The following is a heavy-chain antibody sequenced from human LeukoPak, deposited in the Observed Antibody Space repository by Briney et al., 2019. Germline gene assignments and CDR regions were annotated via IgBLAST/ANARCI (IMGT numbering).Heavy chain of an antibody. CDR3: ASAGAAAVPFDY. Sequence: SVKVSCKASGGTFSSYAISWVRQAPGQGLEWRGGIIPIFGTANYAQKFQGRVTITADESTSTAYMELSSLRSEDTAVYYCASAGAAAVPFDYWGQGTLVTVSS. CDR2: IIPIFGTA. V-gene: IGHV1-69*13. D-gene: IGHD6-13*01. CDR1: GGTFSSYA. J-gene: IGHJ4*02.